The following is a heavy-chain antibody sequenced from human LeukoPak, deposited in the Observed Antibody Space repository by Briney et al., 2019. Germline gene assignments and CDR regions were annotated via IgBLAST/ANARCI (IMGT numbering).Heavy chain of an antibody. CDR1: GDSVSRNSVT. CDR3: ARRLTQYDCFDP. J-gene: IGHJ5*02. CDR2: TYYRTTWYN. V-gene: IGHV6-1*01. Sequence: SQTLSLTCAISGDSVSRNSVTWNWIRQSPSRGREWLGRTYYRTTWYNDYAVSVRGRITVNPDTSKNQFSLHLNSVTPEDTAVYYCARRLTQYDCFDPWGQGILATVSS. D-gene: IGHD2-2*01.